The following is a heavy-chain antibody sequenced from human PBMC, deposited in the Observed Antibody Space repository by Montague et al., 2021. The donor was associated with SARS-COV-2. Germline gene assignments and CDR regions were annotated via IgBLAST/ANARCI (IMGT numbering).Heavy chain of an antibody. J-gene: IGHJ2*01. V-gene: IGHV3-23*01. CDR1: GFTFSNYA. Sequence: SLRLSWAASGFTFSNYAMSWVRQAPGKGLEWVSTIIGSASNTYYADSVKGRFTISRDNSKNTLYLQINSLRAEDTAIYYCAKDASMVRAVIVWYFGPW. D-gene: IGHD3-10*01. CDR2: IIGSASNT. CDR3: AKDASMVRAVIVWYFGP.